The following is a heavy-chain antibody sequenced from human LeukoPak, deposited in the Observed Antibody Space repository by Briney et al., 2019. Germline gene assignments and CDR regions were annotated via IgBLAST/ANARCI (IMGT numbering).Heavy chain of an antibody. Sequence: SETLSLTCTVSGGSISSYYWSWIRQPPGKGLEWIGYIYYSGSTNYNPSLKSRVTISVDTSKNQFSLKLSSVTAADTAVYYCARLRGGYSGYDSPDLFDYWGQGTLVTVSS. CDR2: IYYSGST. CDR3: ARLRGGYSGYDSPDLFDY. CDR1: GGSISSYY. D-gene: IGHD5-12*01. V-gene: IGHV4-59*08. J-gene: IGHJ4*02.